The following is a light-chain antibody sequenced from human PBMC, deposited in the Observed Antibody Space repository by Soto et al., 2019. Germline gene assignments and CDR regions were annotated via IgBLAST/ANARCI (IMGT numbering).Light chain of an antibody. J-gene: IGLJ2*01. CDR3: QVWDSLSDHVV. Sequence: SYELTQPPSVSVAPGKTARITCGGNNIGIKSVQWYQQKPGQAPVLVISYDSDRPSGIPERFSGSNSGNTATLTISRVEAGDEADYYCQVWDSLSDHVVFGEGTKLTVL. CDR1: NIGIKS. CDR2: YDS. V-gene: IGLV3-21*04.